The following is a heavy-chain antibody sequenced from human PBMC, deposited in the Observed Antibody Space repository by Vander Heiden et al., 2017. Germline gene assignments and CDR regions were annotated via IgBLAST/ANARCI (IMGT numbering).Heavy chain of an antibody. Sequence: QVQLVESGGGVVQPGRSLRLSCAASGFTFSSYAMHWVRQAPGKGLEWVAVISYDGSNKDYADSVKGRFTIARDNSKNTLYLQMNSLRAEDTAVYYCARGSTVTGSYYYGMDVWGQGTTVTVSS. J-gene: IGHJ6*02. CDR2: ISYDGSNK. CDR1: GFTFSSYA. D-gene: IGHD7-27*01. V-gene: IGHV3-30*01. CDR3: ARGSTVTGSYYYGMDV.